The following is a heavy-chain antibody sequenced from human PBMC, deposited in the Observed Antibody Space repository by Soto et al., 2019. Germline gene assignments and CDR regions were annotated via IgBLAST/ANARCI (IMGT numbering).Heavy chain of an antibody. CDR1: GFTFSGYA. CDR3: AKDLRSSKDSSGYYYPFDY. Sequence: GGSLRLSCEASGFTFSGYAMSWVRQAPGKGLEWVSAISGSGGSTYYADSVKGRFTISRDNSKNTLYLQMNSLRAEDTAVYYCAKDLRSSKDSSGYYYPFDYWGQGTLVTVSS. D-gene: IGHD3-22*01. CDR2: ISGSGGST. J-gene: IGHJ4*02. V-gene: IGHV3-23*01.